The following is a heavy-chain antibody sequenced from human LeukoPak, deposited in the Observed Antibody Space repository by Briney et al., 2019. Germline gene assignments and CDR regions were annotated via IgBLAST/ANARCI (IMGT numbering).Heavy chain of an antibody. Sequence: GGSXRLSCAASGFTFSSYGMHWVRQAPGKGLEWVAVISYDGSNKYYADSVKGRFTISRDNSKNTLYLQMNSLRAEDTAVYYCAKEVDDNWFDPWGQGTLVTVSS. CDR1: GFTFSSYG. CDR2: ISYDGSNK. J-gene: IGHJ5*02. D-gene: IGHD2-15*01. CDR3: AKEVDDNWFDP. V-gene: IGHV3-30*18.